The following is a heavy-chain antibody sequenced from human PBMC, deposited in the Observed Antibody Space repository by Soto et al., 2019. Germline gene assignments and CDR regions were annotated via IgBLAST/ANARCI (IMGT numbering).Heavy chain of an antibody. CDR3: VRTSLVVAAATREDY. D-gene: IGHD2-15*01. CDR2: INSDGSST. V-gene: IGHV3-74*01. Sequence: EVQLVESGGGLVKPGGSLRLSCAASGFTFSSYWMHWVRQAPGKGLEWVSRINSDGSSTSYADSVKGRFTISRDNAKTTLYLQMNSLRAEDTAVYYCVRTSLVVAAATREDYWGQGTMVTVSS. CDR1: GFTFSSYW. J-gene: IGHJ4*02.